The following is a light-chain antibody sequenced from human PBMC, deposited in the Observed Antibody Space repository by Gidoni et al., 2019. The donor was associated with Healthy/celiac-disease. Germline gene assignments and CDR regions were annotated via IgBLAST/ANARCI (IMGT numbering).Light chain of an antibody. Sequence: IVLTQSPVTLSLSPGERATLSCRSSQSVSSSYLAWDQQKPGQAPRLLIDGASSRATGIPDRFSGSGSGTDFTLTISRLEPEDFAVYYCQQYGSSPTFGQGTKLEIK. CDR3: QQYGSSPT. V-gene: IGKV3-20*01. CDR1: QSVSSSY. J-gene: IGKJ2*01. CDR2: GAS.